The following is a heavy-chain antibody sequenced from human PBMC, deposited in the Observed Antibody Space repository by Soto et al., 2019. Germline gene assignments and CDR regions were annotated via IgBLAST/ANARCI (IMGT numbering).Heavy chain of an antibody. J-gene: IGHJ5*02. V-gene: IGHV1-8*02. Sequence: ASVKVSCKASGYTFTNNDVSWVRQATGQGLEWMGWLNNGRGDTGIVQEFHGRVTMTRDISIAAVSMDMNSLTANDTARYYCARMESFGSLNWFDPWGQGTLVTVSS. CDR2: LNNGRGDT. CDR1: GYTFTNND. D-gene: IGHD5-18*01. CDR3: ARMESFGSLNWFDP.